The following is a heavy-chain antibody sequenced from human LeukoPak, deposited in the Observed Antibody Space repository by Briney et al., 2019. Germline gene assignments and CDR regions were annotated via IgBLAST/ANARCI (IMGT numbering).Heavy chain of an antibody. CDR3: ARDIQLST. V-gene: IGHV3-23*01. CDR1: GFTFSGSA. J-gene: IGHJ3*01. D-gene: IGHD5-24*01. Sequence: GGSLRLSCAASGFTFSGSAMSWVRQAPGKGLEWVSLISFSGGNTYYADSVKGRFTISRDNSKDTLYLQMNSLRAEDTAIYYCARDIQLSTWGLGTMVAVSS. CDR2: ISFSGGNT.